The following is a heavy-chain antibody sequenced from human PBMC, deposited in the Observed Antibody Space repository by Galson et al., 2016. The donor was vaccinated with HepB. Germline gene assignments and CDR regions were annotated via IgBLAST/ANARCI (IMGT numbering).Heavy chain of an antibody. CDR2: ISASGSLI. CDR1: TFTFSSHG. CDR3: ARDTPHITGTTDY. V-gene: IGHV3-23*01. J-gene: IGHJ4*02. Sequence: SLRLSCAASTFTFSSHGMSWVRQALGKGLEWVSSISASGSLIYYADSVKGRFTISRDNSKNTLYLQLNSLRAEDTAVYFCARDTPHITGTTDYWGQGTLVTVSS. D-gene: IGHD1-7*01.